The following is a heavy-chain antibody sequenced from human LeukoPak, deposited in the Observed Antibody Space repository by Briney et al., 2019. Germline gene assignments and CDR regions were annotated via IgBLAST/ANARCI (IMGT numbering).Heavy chain of an antibody. J-gene: IGHJ4*02. CDR2: IGLDSGFT. Sequence: PGGSLRLSCAASGFPFRDYSMNWVRQAPGRGLEWLSYIGLDSGFTSYADSVKGRFTISSDTARNSLHLHLNSLRAEDTAVYFCARDHNWAFDSWGQGTLVTVSS. V-gene: IGHV3-21*05. CDR1: GFPFRDYS. D-gene: IGHD1-20*01. CDR3: ARDHNWAFDS.